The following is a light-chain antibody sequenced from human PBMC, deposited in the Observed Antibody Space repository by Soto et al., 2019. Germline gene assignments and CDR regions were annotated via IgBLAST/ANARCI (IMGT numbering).Light chain of an antibody. J-gene: IGKJ5*01. CDR1: QNINNY. CDR2: DAS. Sequence: DIQMTHSPSSRSASVVDRVTITCQASQNINNYLNWYQQKPGRAPKLLIYDASNLEAGVPSRFRGSGSGTDFTFTISRLQPEDIATYYCQQYENLPNFGQGTRLEIK. CDR3: QQYENLPN. V-gene: IGKV1-33*01.